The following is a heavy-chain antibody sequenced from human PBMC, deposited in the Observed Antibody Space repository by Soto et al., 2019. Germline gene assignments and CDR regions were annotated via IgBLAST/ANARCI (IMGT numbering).Heavy chain of an antibody. Sequence: QVQLQESGPGLVKPSQTLSLTCTVSDGSISSGGYYWSWIRQHPGKGLEWIGYIYYSGSTYYNPSLKSRVTISVDTSKNQFSLKLSSVTAADTAVYYCARERAAGPEYNWFDPWGQGTLVTVSS. CDR1: DGSISSGGYY. D-gene: IGHD6-13*01. V-gene: IGHV4-31*03. J-gene: IGHJ5*02. CDR3: ARERAAGPEYNWFDP. CDR2: IYYSGST.